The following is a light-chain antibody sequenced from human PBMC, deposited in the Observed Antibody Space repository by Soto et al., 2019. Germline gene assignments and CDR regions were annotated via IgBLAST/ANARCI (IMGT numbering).Light chain of an antibody. V-gene: IGKV3-20*01. Sequence: EIVLTQSPCTLSLSPGERATLSCRAGQSVSSNYLAWYQQKPGQAPRLLISGASSRATGIPDRFTGSGSETSFTLTISRLEPEDFALYYCQQYNNWPVTFGGGTKVDIK. CDR1: QSVSSNY. CDR3: QQYNNWPVT. J-gene: IGKJ4*01. CDR2: GAS.